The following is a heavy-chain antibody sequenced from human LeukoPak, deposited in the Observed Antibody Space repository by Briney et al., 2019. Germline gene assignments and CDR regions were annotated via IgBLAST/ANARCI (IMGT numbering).Heavy chain of an antibody. D-gene: IGHD4-17*01. Sequence: GGSLRLSCAASEFPFSSYAMSWVSQAPAKGLEWVSAISGSGSSTYYADYVKGRFTISRDNSKNTLYLQMNSLRAEDTAVYYCAQKETTALARYWGQGTLVSVSS. J-gene: IGHJ4*02. CDR1: EFPFSSYA. CDR2: ISGSGSST. V-gene: IGHV3-23*01. CDR3: AQKETTALARY.